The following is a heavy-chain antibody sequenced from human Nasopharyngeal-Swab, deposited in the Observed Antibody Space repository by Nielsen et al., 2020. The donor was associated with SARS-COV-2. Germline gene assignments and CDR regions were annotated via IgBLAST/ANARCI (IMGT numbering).Heavy chain of an antibody. CDR2: ISSSSSYI. CDR1: GFTFSSYS. J-gene: IGHJ5*02. Sequence: GESLKISCAASGFTFSSYSMNWVRQAPGKGLEWVSSISSSSSYIYYADSVKGRFTISRDNAKNSLYLQMNSLRAEDTAVYYCARDFSAAAYGFDPWGQGTLATVSS. D-gene: IGHD6-13*01. V-gene: IGHV3-21*01. CDR3: ARDFSAAAYGFDP.